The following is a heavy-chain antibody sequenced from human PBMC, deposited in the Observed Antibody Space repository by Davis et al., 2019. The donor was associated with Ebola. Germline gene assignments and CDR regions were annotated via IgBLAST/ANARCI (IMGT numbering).Heavy chain of an antibody. CDR1: GFTFSSFG. Sequence: GESLKISCAASGFTFSSFGMHWVRQAPGKGLVWLALIWYDGSNEYYADSVKGRFTISRDNSKNTLYLQMNSLRAEDTATYSYFDCWGQGTVVAVSS. J-gene: IGHJ4*02. CDR3: FDC. CDR2: IWYDGSNE. D-gene: IGHD2-21*01. V-gene: IGHV3-33*01.